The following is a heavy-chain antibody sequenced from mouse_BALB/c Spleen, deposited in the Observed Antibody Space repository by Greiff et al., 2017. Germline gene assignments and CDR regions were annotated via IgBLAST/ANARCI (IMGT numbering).Heavy chain of an antibody. CDR2: IYPSDSYT. CDR3: TRGYGNYAYAMDD. J-gene: IGHJ4*01. CDR1: GYTFTSYW. Sequence: QVQLQQPGAELVRPGASVKLSCKASGYTFTSYWINWVKQRPGQGLEWIGNIYPSDSYTNYNQKFKDKATLTVDKSSSTAYMQLSSPTSEDSAVYYCTRGYGNYAYAMDDWGQGTSVTVSS. V-gene: IGHV1-69*02. D-gene: IGHD2-10*02.